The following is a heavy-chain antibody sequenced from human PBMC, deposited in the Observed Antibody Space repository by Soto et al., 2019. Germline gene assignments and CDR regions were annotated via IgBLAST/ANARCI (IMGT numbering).Heavy chain of an antibody. Sequence: QVQLVESGGGVVQPGTSLRVSCGASGFTFSAYVMHWVRQAPGKGLEWVAAISYDGNSEYYAASVKGRFTVSRDNSKNTVFLQMNTLRVEDTAVYYCARGIIQDVAYWGQGTLVTVSS. CDR3: ARGIIQDVAY. CDR1: GFTFSAYV. V-gene: IGHV3-30-3*01. D-gene: IGHD3-3*01. J-gene: IGHJ4*02. CDR2: ISYDGNSE.